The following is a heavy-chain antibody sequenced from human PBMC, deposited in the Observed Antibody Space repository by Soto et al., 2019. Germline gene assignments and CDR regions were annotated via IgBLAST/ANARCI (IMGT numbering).Heavy chain of an antibody. Sequence: ESGPTLVNPTQTLTLTCTFSGFSLTTSGVGVGWIRQPPGKALEWLALIYWNEDDRYSPSLTSRLTITKDTSKNQVVLTMTNMDPVDQGKNYRGQSPDSKKYFPPWGQGTLVTVSS. D-gene: IGHD6-13*01. J-gene: IGHJ1*01. CDR1: GFSLTTSGVG. CDR3: GQSPDSKKYFPP. CDR2: IYWNEDD. V-gene: IGHV2-5*04.